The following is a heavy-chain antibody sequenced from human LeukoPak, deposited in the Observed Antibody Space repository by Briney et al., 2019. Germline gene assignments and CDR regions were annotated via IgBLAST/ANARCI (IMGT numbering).Heavy chain of an antibody. Sequence: ASETLSLTCTVPGGSISSYYWSWIRQPPGKGLEWIGYIYYSGSTNYNPSLKSRVTISVDTSKNQFSLKLSSVTAADTAVYYCARYTSSTSHYYYYYMDVWGKGTTVTVSS. CDR1: GGSISSYY. V-gene: IGHV4-59*01. D-gene: IGHD2-2*01. CDR2: IYYSGST. CDR3: ARYTSSTSHYYYYYMDV. J-gene: IGHJ6*03.